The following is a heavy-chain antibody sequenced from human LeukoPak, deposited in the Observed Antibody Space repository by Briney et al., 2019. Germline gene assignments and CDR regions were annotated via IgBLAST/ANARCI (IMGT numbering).Heavy chain of an antibody. Sequence: SETLSLTCTVSGGSISSYYWSWIRQPPGKGLEWSGYIYYSGSSNYNPSLKSRVTISVATSNTQFSLKLSSVTAADTAVYYCARALCSSTSCYVRWFDPWGQGTLVTVSS. J-gene: IGHJ5*02. CDR3: ARALCSSTSCYVRWFDP. V-gene: IGHV4-59*01. CDR2: IYYSGSS. CDR1: GGSISSYY. D-gene: IGHD2-2*01.